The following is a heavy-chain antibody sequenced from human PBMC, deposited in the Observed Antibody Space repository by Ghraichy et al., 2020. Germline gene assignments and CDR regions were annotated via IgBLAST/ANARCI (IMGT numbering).Heavy chain of an antibody. CDR3: ARDKGYSYGYPFDY. CDR1: GFTFSSYW. Sequence: LSLTCAASGFTFSSYWMHWVRQAPGKGLVWVSRINSDGSSTSYADSVKGRFTISRDNAKNTLYLQMNSLRAEDTAVYYCARDKGYSYGYPFDYWGQGTLVTVSS. V-gene: IGHV3-74*01. J-gene: IGHJ4*02. CDR2: INSDGSST. D-gene: IGHD5-18*01.